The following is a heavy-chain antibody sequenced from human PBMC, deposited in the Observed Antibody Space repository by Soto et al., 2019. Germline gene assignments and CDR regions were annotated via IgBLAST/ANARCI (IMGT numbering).Heavy chain of an antibody. D-gene: IGHD3-22*01. CDR1: GFTFSSYS. CDR2: ISSSSSYI. Sequence: GGSLRLSCAASGFTFSSYSMNWVRQALGKGLEWVSSISSSSSYIYYADSVKGRFTISRDNAKNSLYLQMNSLRAEDTPVYHCAISGGYDNTSPFDYWGQGAQVTVSS. V-gene: IGHV3-21*04. J-gene: IGHJ4*02. CDR3: AISGGYDNTSPFDY.